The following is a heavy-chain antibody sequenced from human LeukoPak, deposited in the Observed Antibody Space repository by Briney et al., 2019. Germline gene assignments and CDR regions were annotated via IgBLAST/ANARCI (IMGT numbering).Heavy chain of an antibody. CDR2: IYYSGST. V-gene: IGHV4-39*01. Sequence: SETLSLTCTVSGAPIRSSTYYWGWIRQPPGKGLEWIGSIYYSGSTYYSPSLKSRVSISVDTSRSQFSLKLSSVTAADTAVYYCARGNWGSVDYWGQGTLVTVSS. CDR1: GAPIRSSTYY. CDR3: ARGNWGSVDY. J-gene: IGHJ4*02. D-gene: IGHD7-27*01.